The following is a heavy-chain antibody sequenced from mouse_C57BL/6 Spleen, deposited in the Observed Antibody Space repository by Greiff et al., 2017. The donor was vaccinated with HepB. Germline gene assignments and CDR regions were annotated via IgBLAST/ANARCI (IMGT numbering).Heavy chain of an antibody. J-gene: IGHJ2*01. CDR1: GYTFTDYY. D-gene: IGHD1-1*01. V-gene: IGHV1-26*01. Sequence: VQLQQSGPELVKPGASVKISCKASGYTFTDYYMNWVKQSHGKSLEWIGDINPNNGGTSYNQKFKGKATLTVDKSSSTAYMELRSLTSEDSAVYYCARGTLLFFDYWGQGTTLTVSS. CDR2: INPNNGGT. CDR3: ARGTLLFFDY.